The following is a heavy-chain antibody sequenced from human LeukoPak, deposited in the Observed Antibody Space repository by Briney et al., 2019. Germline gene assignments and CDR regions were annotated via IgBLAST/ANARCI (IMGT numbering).Heavy chain of an antibody. CDR3: ARSGYSGYDFYFDP. J-gene: IGHJ5*02. CDR1: GYSFTSYW. Sequence: GESLKISRKGSGYSFTSYWNGWVRQMPGKGLEWMGNIYPGDSDTRYSPSFQGQVTISADKSISTAYLQLSSLKASDTAMYYCARSGYSGYDFYFDPWGQGTLVTVSS. CDR2: IYPGDSDT. V-gene: IGHV5-51*01. D-gene: IGHD5-12*01.